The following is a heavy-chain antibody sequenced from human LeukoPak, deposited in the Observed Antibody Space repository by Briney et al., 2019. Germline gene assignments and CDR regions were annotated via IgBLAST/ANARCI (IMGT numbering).Heavy chain of an antibody. V-gene: IGHV4-30-4*07. CDR1: GGSISSGGYS. CDR2: IYYSGST. D-gene: IGHD2-2*01. J-gene: IGHJ4*02. Sequence: PSETLSLTCAVSGGSISSGGYSWSWIRQPPGKGLEWIGYIYYSGSTYYNPSLKSRVTISVDTSKNQFSLKLSSVTAADTAVYYCARHRSSTSCLDYWGQGTLVTVSS. CDR3: ARHRSSTSCLDY.